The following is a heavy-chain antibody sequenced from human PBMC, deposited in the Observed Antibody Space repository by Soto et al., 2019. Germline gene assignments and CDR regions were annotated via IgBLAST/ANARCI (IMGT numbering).Heavy chain of an antibody. CDR2: TFTGGNS. Sequence: EVQLVQTGAGLIKPGGSLSLSCAASGLSVSDKYMSWLRQASGKGLEWVSLTFTGGNSYFADFVKGRFILSRDISKSTLFLHMNSRAAEDTAVYYCAREGYAYGLDLWGQGSLVTVSS. CDR1: GLSVSDKY. V-gene: IGHV3-53*02. J-gene: IGHJ4*02. CDR3: AREGYAYGLDL. D-gene: IGHD3-10*01.